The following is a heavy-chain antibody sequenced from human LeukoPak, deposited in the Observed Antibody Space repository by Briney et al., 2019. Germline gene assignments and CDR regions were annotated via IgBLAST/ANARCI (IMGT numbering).Heavy chain of an antibody. CDR1: GYTFTSYY. CDR3: ARGGTSGYYLWYAFDI. V-gene: IGHV1-46*01. Sequence: ASVKVSCKASGYTFTSYYMHWVRQAPGQGLEWMGIINPSGGSTSYAQKFQGRVTMTRDTSTSTVHMELSSLRSEDTAVYYCARGGTSGYYLWYAFDIWGQGTMVTVSS. CDR2: INPSGGST. J-gene: IGHJ3*02. D-gene: IGHD3-22*01.